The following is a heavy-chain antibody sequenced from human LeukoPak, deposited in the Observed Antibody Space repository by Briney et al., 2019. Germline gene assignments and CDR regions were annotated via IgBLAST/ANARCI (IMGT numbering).Heavy chain of an antibody. J-gene: IGHJ3*02. V-gene: IGHV1-18*01. Sequence: ASVKVSCTASGYTFTDQGISWVRQAPGRGLEWVGWISDHSRDGHYAQKFQGRVTMTSDTSATTAYMELRSLRSDDTAVYYCARKNSGSKDDAFDIWGQGTMVTVSA. D-gene: IGHD3-10*01. CDR2: ISDHSRDG. CDR1: GYTFTDQG. CDR3: ARKNSGSKDDAFDI.